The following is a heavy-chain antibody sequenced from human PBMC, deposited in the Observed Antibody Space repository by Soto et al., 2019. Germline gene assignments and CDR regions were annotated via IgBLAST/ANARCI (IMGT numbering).Heavy chain of an antibody. J-gene: IGHJ6*02. CDR1: GGSLSSSSYY. Sequence: PSETLSLTCTVSGGSLSSSSYYWGWIRQPPGKGLEWSGGIYYCGSTYYNPSLKSRATISVDTSKTQFPLKLSSGTAADTAVYYCASPYYYDSSGYYYPRHYYCYGMDVWGQGTTVTVSS. V-gene: IGHV4-39*01. CDR3: ASPYYYDSSGYYYPRHYYCYGMDV. CDR2: IYYCGST. D-gene: IGHD3-22*01.